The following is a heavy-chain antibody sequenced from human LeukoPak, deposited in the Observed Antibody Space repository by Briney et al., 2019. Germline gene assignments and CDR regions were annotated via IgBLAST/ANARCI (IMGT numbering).Heavy chain of an antibody. CDR1: GYSISSGYY. V-gene: IGHV4-38-2*02. Sequence: SETLSLTCTVSGYSISSGYYWGWIRQPPGKGLEWIGSIYHSGSTYYNPSLKSRVTISVDTSKNQFSLKLSSVTAADTAVYYCARADVVVVAATVDYYMDVWGKGTTVTVSS. CDR3: ARADVVVVAATVDYYMDV. J-gene: IGHJ6*03. D-gene: IGHD2-15*01. CDR2: IYHSGST.